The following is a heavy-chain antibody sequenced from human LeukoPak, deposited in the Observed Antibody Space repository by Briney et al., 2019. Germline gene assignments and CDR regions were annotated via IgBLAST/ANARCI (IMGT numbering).Heavy chain of an antibody. CDR1: GFTFSSYA. J-gene: IGHJ4*02. D-gene: IGHD5-18*01. CDR2: ISGSGGST. Sequence: PGGSLRLSCAASGFTFSSYAMSWVRQAPGKGLEWVSAISGSGGSTYYADSVKGRFTISRDNAKNSLYLQMNSLRAEDTAVYYCASSWIQQDEYYFDYWGQGTLVTVSS. V-gene: IGHV3-23*01. CDR3: ASSWIQQDEYYFDY.